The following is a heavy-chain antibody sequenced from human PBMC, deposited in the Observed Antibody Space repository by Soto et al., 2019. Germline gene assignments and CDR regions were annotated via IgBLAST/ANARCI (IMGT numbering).Heavy chain of an antibody. CDR1: GFTFSSYW. J-gene: IGHJ4*02. V-gene: IGHV3-74*01. Sequence: EVQLVESGGGLVEPGGSLRLSCAASGFTFSSYWMHWVRQAPGKGLVWVSRINSDGSSTSYADSVKGRFTISRDNAKNTLYLQMNSLRAEDTAVYYCARERGKAAAVHFDYWGQGTLVTVSS. D-gene: IGHD6-13*01. CDR3: ARERGKAAAVHFDY. CDR2: INSDGSST.